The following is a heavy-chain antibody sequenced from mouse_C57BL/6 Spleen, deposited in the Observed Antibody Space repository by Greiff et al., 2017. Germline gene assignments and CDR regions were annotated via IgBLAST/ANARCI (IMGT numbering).Heavy chain of an antibody. V-gene: IGHV14-2*01. D-gene: IGHD6-1*01. CDR1: GFNIKDYY. CDR3: ASAFDD. J-gene: IGHJ2*01. Sequence: VQLKQSGAELVKPGASVKLSCTASGFNIKDYYMHWVKQRTEQGLEWIGRIDPEDGETKYAPTFQGKATITADTSSNTAYLQLSSRTSEDTSVYYCASAFDDGGQGTTLTVAS. CDR2: IDPEDGET.